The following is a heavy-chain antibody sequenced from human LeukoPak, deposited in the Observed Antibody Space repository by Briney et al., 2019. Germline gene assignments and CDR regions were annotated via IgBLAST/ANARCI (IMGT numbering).Heavy chain of an antibody. CDR2: IYYSGST. CDR3: ARVPHYYYYMDV. Sequence: SETLSLTCTVSGYSISSGYYWGWIRQPPGKGLEWIGSIYYSGSTYYNPSLKSRVTISVDTSKNQFSLKLSSVTAADTAVYYCARVPHYYYYMDVWGKGTTVTVSS. J-gene: IGHJ6*03. CDR1: GYSISSGYY. V-gene: IGHV4-38-2*02.